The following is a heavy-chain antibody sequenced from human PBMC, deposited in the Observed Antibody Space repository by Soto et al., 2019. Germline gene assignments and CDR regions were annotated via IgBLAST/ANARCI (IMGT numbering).Heavy chain of an antibody. J-gene: IGHJ3*02. D-gene: IGHD3-16*01. V-gene: IGHV1-18*01. CDR3: ARRTDYSWVASDI. Sequence: ASVKVSCKASGYTFTSYGMSWVRQAPGPGLEWMGWISAYNGNTNYAQKLQGRVTMTTDTSTSTAYMGLRSLRSDDTAVYYCARRTDYSWVASDIWAQGTMVPVSS. CDR1: GYTFTSYG. CDR2: ISAYNGNT.